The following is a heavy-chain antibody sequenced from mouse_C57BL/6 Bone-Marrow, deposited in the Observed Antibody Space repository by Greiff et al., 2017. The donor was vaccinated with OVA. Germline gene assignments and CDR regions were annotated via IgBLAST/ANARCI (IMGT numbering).Heavy chain of an antibody. J-gene: IGHJ4*01. CDR1: GYTFTDYN. D-gene: IGHD1-1*01. CDR3: ARVRTTTGVATDAMDY. CDR2: INPNNGGT. V-gene: IGHV1-18*01. Sequence: EVKLMESGPELVKPGASVKIPCKASGYTFTDYNMDWVKQSHGKSLEWIGDINPNNGGTIYNQKFKGKATLTVDKSSSTAYMQPRSLTSEDTAVYYCARVRTTTGVATDAMDYWGQGTSGTVSS.